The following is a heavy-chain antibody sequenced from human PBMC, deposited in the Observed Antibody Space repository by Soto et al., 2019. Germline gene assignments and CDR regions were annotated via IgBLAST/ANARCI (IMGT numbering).Heavy chain of an antibody. Sequence: QVQLQESGPGLVKPSETLSLTCTVSGGSISSYYWSWIRQPPGKGLEWIGYIYYSGSANYNPSLKSRVTISVDTSKNQFSLKLSSVTAADTAVYYCARDGLSGIENWGQGTLVTVSS. J-gene: IGHJ4*02. D-gene: IGHD2-15*01. V-gene: IGHV4-59*01. CDR1: GGSISSYY. CDR3: ARDGLSGIEN. CDR2: IYYSGSA.